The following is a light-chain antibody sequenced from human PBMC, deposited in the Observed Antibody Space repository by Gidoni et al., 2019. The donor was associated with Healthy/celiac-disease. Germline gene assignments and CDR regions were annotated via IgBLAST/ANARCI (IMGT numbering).Light chain of an antibody. Sequence: ELVMTQAPATLSVSPGERATLSCRASQSVSSNLAWYQQKPGQAPRLLIYGASTMSTGIPSRFIGSGSGTEFTLTISSLQSEDFAVYYCQQYYNWPRPFGQGTKLEIK. CDR3: QQYYNWPRP. CDR2: GAS. V-gene: IGKV3-15*01. CDR1: QSVSSN. J-gene: IGKJ2*01.